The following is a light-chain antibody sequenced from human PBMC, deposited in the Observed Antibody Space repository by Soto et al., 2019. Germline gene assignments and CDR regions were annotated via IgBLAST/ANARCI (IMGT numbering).Light chain of an antibody. J-gene: IGKJ5*01. CDR3: QQYGYSPIT. CDR2: GAS. CDR1: QSVNTS. V-gene: IGKV3-20*01. Sequence: EIVLTQSPATLSLSPGERATLSCRASQSVNTSLAWYQQKPGQAPRLLIYGASSRATGIPDRFSGSGSGTDFTLTISRLEPEDFAVYYCQQYGYSPITFGQGTRLEI.